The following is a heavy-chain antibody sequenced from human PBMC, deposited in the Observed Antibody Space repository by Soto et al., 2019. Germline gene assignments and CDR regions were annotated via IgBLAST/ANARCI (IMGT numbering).Heavy chain of an antibody. V-gene: IGHV1-18*01. CDR1: GFIFTGYG. D-gene: IGHD4-17*01. CDR2: ISAHNGNT. J-gene: IGHJ4*02. CDR3: ATPSTDYGDYGLSLLY. Sequence: QVQLVQSGAEVKKPGASVKVSCKASGFIFTGYGISWVRQAPGQGPEWLGWISAHNGNTKYAQKFQDRLTMTKDSSTGVAYMELRSLRSDDTAVYYCATPSTDYGDYGLSLLYWGQGTLVPVSS.